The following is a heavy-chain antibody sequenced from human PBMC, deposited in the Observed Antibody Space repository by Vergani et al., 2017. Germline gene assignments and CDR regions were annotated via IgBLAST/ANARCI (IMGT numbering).Heavy chain of an antibody. J-gene: IGHJ4*02. CDR2: INPDGSRT. CDR3: ARGVYYISGSYYNDY. CDR1: GFTFNRYW. V-gene: IGHV3-74*01. Sequence: EVQLVESGGGLVQPGGSLTLSCAASGFTFNRYWMHWVRQAPGKGLVWVSRINPDGSRTTYADSVKGRFTITRDNAKNTLYLQVSSLRAEDTAVYYCARGVYYISGSYYNDYWGQGTLVTVSS. D-gene: IGHD3-10*01.